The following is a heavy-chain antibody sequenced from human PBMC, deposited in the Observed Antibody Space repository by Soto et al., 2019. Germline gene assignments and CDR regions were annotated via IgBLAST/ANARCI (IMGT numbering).Heavy chain of an antibody. CDR3: ARGLTTLYYFDS. D-gene: IGHD1-1*01. Sequence: QVQLQESGPGLVKSSQTLSLTCSVSGGSISRRVYYWTWLRQHPRKGLEWIGHLDYAGSTYSNPSFKRRLSLSLDTADSQFSLKLNSVTAADTAVYYCARGLTTLYYFDSWGQGTLVSVSS. J-gene: IGHJ4*02. CDR2: LDYAGST. CDR1: GGSISRRVYY. V-gene: IGHV4-31*02.